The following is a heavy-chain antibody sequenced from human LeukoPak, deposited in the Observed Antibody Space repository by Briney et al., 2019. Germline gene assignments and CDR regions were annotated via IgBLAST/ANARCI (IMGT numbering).Heavy chain of an antibody. D-gene: IGHD2-8*01. V-gene: IGHV4-34*01. J-gene: IGHJ4*02. Sequence: SETLSLTCAVYGGSFSGYYWSWIRQPPGKGLEWIGEINHSGSTNYNPSLKSRVTISVGTSKNQFSLKLSSVTAADTAVYYCARPQGYCTNGVCYTPGGDYYYWGQGTLVTVSS. CDR1: GGSFSGYY. CDR2: INHSGST. CDR3: ARPQGYCTNGVCYTPGGDYYY.